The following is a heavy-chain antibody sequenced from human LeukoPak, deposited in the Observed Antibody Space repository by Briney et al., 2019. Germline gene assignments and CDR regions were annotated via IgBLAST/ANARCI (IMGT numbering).Heavy chain of an antibody. Sequence: PGGSLRLSCAASGFSISNYWMSWVRQAPGKGLEWMSNIKQDGSEKYYVDSVKGRFTISRDNAKNSLYLQMNSLRAEDTALYYCVLLEAVAEFQHWGQGTLVTVSS. CDR1: GFSISNYW. CDR2: IKQDGSEK. CDR3: VLLEAVAEFQH. J-gene: IGHJ1*01. V-gene: IGHV3-7*03. D-gene: IGHD6-19*01.